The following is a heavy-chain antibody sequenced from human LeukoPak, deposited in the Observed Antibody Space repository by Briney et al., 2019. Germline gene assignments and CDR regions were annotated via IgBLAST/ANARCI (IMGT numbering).Heavy chain of an antibody. Sequence: GASVKVSCKASGYTLTGYCMHWVRQATGQGLEWMGWMNPNSGNTGYAQKFQGRVTMTRNTSISTAYMELSSLRSEDTAVYYCARGHVKPTGYYYYMDVWGKGTTVTISS. V-gene: IGHV1-8*02. CDR2: MNPNSGNT. CDR3: ARGHVKPTGYYYYMDV. D-gene: IGHD4-17*01. CDR1: GYTLTGYC. J-gene: IGHJ6*03.